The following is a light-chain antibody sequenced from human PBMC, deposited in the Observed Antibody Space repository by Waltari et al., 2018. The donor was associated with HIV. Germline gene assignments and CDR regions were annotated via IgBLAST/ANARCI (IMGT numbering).Light chain of an antibody. CDR3: QSYDTSLSGVV. V-gene: IGLV1-40*01. CDR2: GDC. CDR1: SSHIGTGYE. J-gene: IGLJ3*02. Sequence: QSVLTQPPSLSGAPGQRVTISCTGSSSHIGTGYEVHWYQQLPGTAPKLLMCGDCNRPSGVPDRFSGSKSGTSASLAITGLQAEDEAVYYCQSYDTSLSGVVFGGGTKLTVL.